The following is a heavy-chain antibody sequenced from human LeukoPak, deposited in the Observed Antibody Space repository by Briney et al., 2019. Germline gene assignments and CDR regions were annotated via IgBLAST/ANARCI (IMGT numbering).Heavy chain of an antibody. CDR3: AREWELHLYYYYYGMDV. CDR2: IYYSGST. V-gene: IGHV4-31*03. CDR1: GGSISSGGYY. J-gene: IGHJ6*02. D-gene: IGHD1-26*01. Sequence: SQTLSLTCTVSGGSISSGGYYWSWIRQHPGKGLEWIGYIYYSGSTYYNPSLKSRVTISVDTSKNQFSLKLSSVTAADTAVYYCAREWELHLYYYYYGMDVWGQGTTVTVSS.